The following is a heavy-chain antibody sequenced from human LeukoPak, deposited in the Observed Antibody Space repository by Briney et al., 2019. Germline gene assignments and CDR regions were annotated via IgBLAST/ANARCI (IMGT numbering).Heavy chain of an antibody. D-gene: IGHD2-21*02. V-gene: IGHV1-69*02. CDR1: GGTFSSYT. Sequence: SVKVSCKASGGTFSSYTISWVRQAPGQGLEWMGRIIPILGIANYAQKFQGRVTITADKSTSTAYMELSSLRSEDTAVYYCARGGDCGGDCLGPWGMDVWGQGTTVTVSS. CDR2: IIPILGIA. CDR3: ARGGDCGGDCLGPWGMDV. J-gene: IGHJ6*02.